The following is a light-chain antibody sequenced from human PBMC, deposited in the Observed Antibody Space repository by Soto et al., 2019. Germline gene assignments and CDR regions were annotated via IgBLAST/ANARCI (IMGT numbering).Light chain of an antibody. V-gene: IGLV1-40*01. CDR1: SSNIGAGYD. CDR2: ANS. Sequence: QSVLTQPPSVSGAPGQRVTISCTGSSSNIGAGYDVHWYQHLPGTAPKLLIYANSDRPSGVPDRFSGSKSGTSASLAITGLQSEDEADYYCQSFDSSLRSAVFGGGTKLTVL. CDR3: QSFDSSLRSAV. J-gene: IGLJ2*01.